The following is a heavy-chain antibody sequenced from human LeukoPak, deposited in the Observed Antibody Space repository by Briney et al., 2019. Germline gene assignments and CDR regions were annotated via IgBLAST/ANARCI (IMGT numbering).Heavy chain of an antibody. D-gene: IGHD3-10*01. CDR1: GFIFSSYG. Sequence: GGSLRLSCAASGFIFSSYGMNWVRQAPGKGLEWVAFIRYNGNNQYYADSVKGRFTISRDNSKNTLYLQMNSLKGDDTAVYYCAKDSAFYYIDVWGKGTTVITSS. V-gene: IGHV3-30*02. CDR2: IRYNGNNQ. CDR3: AKDSAFYYIDV. J-gene: IGHJ6*03.